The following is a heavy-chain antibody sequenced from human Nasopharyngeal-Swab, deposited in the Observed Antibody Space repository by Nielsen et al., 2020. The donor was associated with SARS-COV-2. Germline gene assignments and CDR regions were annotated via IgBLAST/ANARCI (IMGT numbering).Heavy chain of an antibody. D-gene: IGHD1-26*01. CDR1: GFTFSSYG. J-gene: IGHJ5*02. CDR2: ISYDGSNK. Sequence: GESLKISCAASGFTFSSYGMHWVRQAPGKGLEWVAVISYDGSNKYYADSVKGRFTISRDNSKKTLYLQMNSLRAEDTAVYYCARDLGGPFDPWGQGTLVTVSS. V-gene: IGHV3-30*19. CDR3: ARDLGGPFDP.